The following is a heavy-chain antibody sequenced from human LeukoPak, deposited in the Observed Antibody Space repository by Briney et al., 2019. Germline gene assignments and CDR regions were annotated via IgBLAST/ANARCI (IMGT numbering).Heavy chain of an antibody. D-gene: IGHD4-23*01. CDR1: GGTFSSYA. CDR2: IIPIFGTA. V-gene: IGHV1-69*13. Sequence: SVKVSCKASGGTFSSYAISWVRQAPGQGLEWMGGIIPIFGTANYAQKFQGRVTITADESTSTAYMELSSLRSEDTAVYYCAREKTTEVTPDAFDIWGQGTMVTVSS. J-gene: IGHJ3*02. CDR3: AREKTTEVTPDAFDI.